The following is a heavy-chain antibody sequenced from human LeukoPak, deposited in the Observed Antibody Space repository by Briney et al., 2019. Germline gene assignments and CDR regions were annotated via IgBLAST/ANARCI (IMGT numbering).Heavy chain of an antibody. CDR3: ARGGGYSYGRLKGDAFDI. Sequence: GGSLRLSCAASGFTFSSYAMHWVRQAPGKGLEWVAVISYDGSNKYYADSVKGRFTISRDNSKNTLYLQMNSLRAEDTAVYYCARGGGYSYGRLKGDAFDIWGQGTMVTVSS. CDR1: GFTFSSYA. J-gene: IGHJ3*02. CDR2: ISYDGSNK. V-gene: IGHV3-30*04. D-gene: IGHD5-18*01.